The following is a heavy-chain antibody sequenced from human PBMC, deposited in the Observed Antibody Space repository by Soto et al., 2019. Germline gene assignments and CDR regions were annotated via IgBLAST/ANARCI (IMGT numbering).Heavy chain of an antibody. CDR3: ARAPITIFAGGYGMDV. J-gene: IGHJ6*02. V-gene: IGHV4-39*01. D-gene: IGHD3-3*01. Sequence: SETLSLTCTVSGGSISSSSYYWGWIRQPPGKGLEWIGSIYYSGSTYYNPSLKSRVTISVDTSKNQLSLKLSSVTAADTAVYYCARAPITIFAGGYGMDVWGQGTTVTVSS. CDR2: IYYSGST. CDR1: GGSISSSSYY.